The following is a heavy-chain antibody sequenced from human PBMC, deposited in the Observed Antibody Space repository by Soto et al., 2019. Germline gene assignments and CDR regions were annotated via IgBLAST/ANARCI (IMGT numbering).Heavy chain of an antibody. CDR3: ARGDVVVPAAMSYYYYYYMDV. V-gene: IGHV1-18*01. CDR1: GYTFTSYG. CDR2: ISAYNGNT. Sequence: ASVKVSCKASGYTFTSYGISWVRQAPGQGLEWMGWISAYNGNTNYAQKLQGRVTMTTDTSTSTAYMELRSLRSDDTAVYYCARGDVVVPAAMSYYYYYYMDVWGKGTTVNVSS. D-gene: IGHD2-2*01. J-gene: IGHJ6*03.